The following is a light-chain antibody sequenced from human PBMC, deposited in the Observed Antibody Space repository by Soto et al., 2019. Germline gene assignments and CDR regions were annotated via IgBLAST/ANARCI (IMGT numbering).Light chain of an antibody. J-gene: IGLJ2*01. CDR2: DNY. CDR1: SSNIGNTY. V-gene: IGLV1-51*01. CDR3: ATWDSSLSAVV. Sequence: QSVLTQSPSVSAAPGQKVTISCSGSSSNIGNTYISWYQQLPGTAPKLLIYDNYERPSGIPDRFSGSKSGTSATLGITGLQTGDEADYYCATWDSSLSAVVFGGGTKVTVL.